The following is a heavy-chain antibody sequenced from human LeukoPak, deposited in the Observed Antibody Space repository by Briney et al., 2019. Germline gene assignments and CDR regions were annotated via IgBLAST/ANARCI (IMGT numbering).Heavy chain of an antibody. J-gene: IGHJ4*02. CDR2: ISGSGGST. V-gene: IGHV3-23*01. D-gene: IGHD5-12*01. Sequence: GGSLRLSCAASGFTFSSYAMSWVRQAPGKGLEWVSAISGSGGSTYYADSVKGRFTISGDNSKNTLYLQMNSLRAEDTAVYYCVRDIVATIGDYWGQGTLVTVSS. CDR3: VRDIVATIGDY. CDR1: GFTFSSYA.